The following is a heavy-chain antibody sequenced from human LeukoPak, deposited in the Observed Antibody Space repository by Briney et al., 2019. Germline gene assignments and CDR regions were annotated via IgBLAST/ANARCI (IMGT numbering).Heavy chain of an antibody. Sequence: PGGSLRLSCAASEFTFSTYTMNWVRQAPGKGLEWVSSISGSTKYIYYADSLKGRFTISRDNAKNSLYLEMNSLRAEDTAVYYCARDRASSWPFDYWGQGTLVTVSS. CDR2: ISGSTKYI. CDR1: EFTFSTYT. J-gene: IGHJ4*02. CDR3: ARDRASSWPFDY. D-gene: IGHD6-13*01. V-gene: IGHV3-21*01.